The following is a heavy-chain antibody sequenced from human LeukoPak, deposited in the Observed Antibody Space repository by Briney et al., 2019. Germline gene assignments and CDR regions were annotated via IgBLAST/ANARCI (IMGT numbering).Heavy chain of an antibody. V-gene: IGHV4-61*08. D-gene: IGHD1-26*01. Sequence: SETLSLTCTVSGASVSSNGHYWHWLRQPPGKGLEWIVYIVSRASTNYNASLKSRITSSVDTSNNQFYLRLNSVTAADTDVYFCALLQAYRPLDYWGQGTLVTVSA. CDR1: GASVSSNGHY. J-gene: IGHJ4*02. CDR3: ALLQAYRPLDY. CDR2: IVSRAST.